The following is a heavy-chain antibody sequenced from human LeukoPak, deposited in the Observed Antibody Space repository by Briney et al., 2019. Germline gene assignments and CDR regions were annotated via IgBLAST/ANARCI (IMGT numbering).Heavy chain of an antibody. Sequence: PSETLSLTCTVSSGSISSYYWSWIRQPPRKGLEWIGFIYYSGSTNYNPSLKSRVTISVDTSKNQFSLRLSSVTAADTALYYCARHSYAGSQYFFDYWGQGTLVTVSS. D-gene: IGHD2-8*01. J-gene: IGHJ4*02. CDR1: SGSISSYY. CDR3: ARHSYAGSQYFFDY. CDR2: IYYSGST. V-gene: IGHV4-59*08.